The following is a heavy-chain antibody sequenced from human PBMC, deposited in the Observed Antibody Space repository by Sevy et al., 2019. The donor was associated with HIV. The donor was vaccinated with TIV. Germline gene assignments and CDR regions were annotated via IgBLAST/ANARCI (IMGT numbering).Heavy chain of an antibody. V-gene: IGHV1-69*13. J-gene: IGHJ4*02. Sequence: ASVKVSCKASGGTFSSYAISWVRQAPGQGLEWMGGIIPIFGTANYAQKFQGRVTITADESTSTAYMELSSLRSEDTAVYYCARNSYEAVTANYYFDYWGQGTLVTVSS. D-gene: IGHD2-21*02. CDR3: ARNSYEAVTANYYFDY. CDR2: IIPIFGTA. CDR1: GGTFSSYA.